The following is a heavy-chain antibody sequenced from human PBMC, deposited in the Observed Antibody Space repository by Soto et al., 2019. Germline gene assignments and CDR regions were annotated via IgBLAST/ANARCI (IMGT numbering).Heavy chain of an antibody. Sequence: ASVKVSCKASDYTFTIYGIIWVRQATGQGLEWMGWISAYNGNTNYAQKLQGRVTMTTDTSTSTAYMELRSLRSDDTAVYYCARGPLLRYFDWSFYWGQGTLVTVSS. V-gene: IGHV1-18*01. J-gene: IGHJ4*02. CDR3: ARGPLLRYFDWSFY. CDR1: DYTFTIYG. CDR2: ISAYNGNT. D-gene: IGHD3-9*01.